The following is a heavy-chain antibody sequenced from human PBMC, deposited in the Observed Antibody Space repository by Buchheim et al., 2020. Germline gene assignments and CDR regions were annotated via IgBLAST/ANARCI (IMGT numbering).Heavy chain of an antibody. CDR2: IGTTGTI. CDR3: ARDCHRTGTSFGEIFGLDV. V-gene: IGHV3-48*02. Sequence: EVQLVESGGGLVQPGGSLRLSCAASGFTFSSYSMNWVRQAPGKGLEWLSYIGTTGTIYYADSVKGRFTISRDNAKNSLSLQMDSLRDEDTAVYYCARDCHRTGTSFGEIFGLDVWGQGTT. J-gene: IGHJ6*02. CDR1: GFTFSSYS. D-gene: IGHD3-3*01.